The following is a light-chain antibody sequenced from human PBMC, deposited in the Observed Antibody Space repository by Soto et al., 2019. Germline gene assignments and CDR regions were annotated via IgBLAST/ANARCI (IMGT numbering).Light chain of an antibody. Sequence: EIVLTQSPGTLSLSPGGRATLSCRASQSVSSNFLAWYQQKPGQAPRLLIYGASNRATGIPDRFSGSGSGTDFTLTISRLEAEDFAVYYCQQYGGSPETFGQGTKVEIK. CDR2: GAS. J-gene: IGKJ1*01. V-gene: IGKV3-20*01. CDR3: QQYGGSPET. CDR1: QSVSSNF.